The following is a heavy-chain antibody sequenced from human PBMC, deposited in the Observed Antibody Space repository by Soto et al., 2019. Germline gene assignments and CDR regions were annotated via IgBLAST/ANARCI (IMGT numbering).Heavy chain of an antibody. J-gene: IGHJ6*02. Sequence: QLLESGGGLVQPGGSLRLSCAASGFTFSSYAMSWVRQAPGKGLEWVSVISGSGDSTYYADSVRGRFTISRDNSKNTLYLHMNSLRAEDPAVYYCAKDRDGAAAGPTKFSGMDVWGQGTTVTVS. V-gene: IGHV3-23*01. D-gene: IGHD6-13*01. CDR1: GFTFSSYA. CDR2: ISGSGDST. CDR3: AKDRDGAAAGPTKFSGMDV.